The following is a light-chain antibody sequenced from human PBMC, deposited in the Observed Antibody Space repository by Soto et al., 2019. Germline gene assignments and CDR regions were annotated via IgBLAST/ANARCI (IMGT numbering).Light chain of an antibody. J-gene: IGKJ1*01. CDR1: QTISSW. V-gene: IGKV1-5*03. CDR2: KAS. Sequence: DIQITQSPSTLSLSVVYIFTITFRASQTISSWLARYQQKPGKAPKLLIYKASTLKSGVPSRFSGSGSGTEFTLTISSLQPDDFATYYCQHYNSYSEAFGQGTKVDIK. CDR3: QHYNSYSEA.